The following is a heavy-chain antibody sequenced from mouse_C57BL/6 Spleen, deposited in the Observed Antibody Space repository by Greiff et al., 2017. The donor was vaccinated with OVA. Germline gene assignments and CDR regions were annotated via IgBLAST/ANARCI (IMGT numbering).Heavy chain of an antibody. D-gene: IGHD3-2*02. J-gene: IGHJ2*01. CDR3: AKADGGYYFDY. Sequence: EVKLQESGGGLVKPGGSLKLSCAASGFTFSDYGMHWVRQAPEKGLEWVAYISSGSSTIYYADTVKGRFTISRDNAKNTLFLQMTSLRSEDTAMYYCAKADGGYYFDYWGQGTTLTVSS. V-gene: IGHV5-17*01. CDR2: ISSGSSTI. CDR1: GFTFSDYG.